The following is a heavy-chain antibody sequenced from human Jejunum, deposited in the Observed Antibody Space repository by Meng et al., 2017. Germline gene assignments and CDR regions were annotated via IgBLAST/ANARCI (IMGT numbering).Heavy chain of an antibody. D-gene: IGHD1-26*01. Sequence: QVHLQESGPGLVRPSETLSLICTVSGGSVSRAGYQWGWIRQPPGKGLEWIGYASTNYNPSLKSRVTISLDTSRNQFSLSLSSVTAADTAVYYCAREWSGSYRHFDYWGQGTLVTVSS. CDR2: AST. CDR3: AREWSGSYRHFDY. V-gene: IGHV4-61*08. J-gene: IGHJ4*02. CDR1: GGSVSRAGYQ.